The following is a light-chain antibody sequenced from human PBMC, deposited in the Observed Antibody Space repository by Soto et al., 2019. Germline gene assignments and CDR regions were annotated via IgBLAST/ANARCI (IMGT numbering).Light chain of an antibody. CDR3: QLSGSTGT. CDR2: GAS. V-gene: IGKV3-20*01. CDR1: QSVSSGY. Sequence: EIVLTQSPGTLSLSPGEGVTLSCRASQSVSSGYLAWYQQKPGRAPRLLIYGASSRATGTPDRLSGSGSGTDFTLTISRLEPEDFAVYYCQLSGSTGTFGQGTKLEIK. J-gene: IGKJ2*01.